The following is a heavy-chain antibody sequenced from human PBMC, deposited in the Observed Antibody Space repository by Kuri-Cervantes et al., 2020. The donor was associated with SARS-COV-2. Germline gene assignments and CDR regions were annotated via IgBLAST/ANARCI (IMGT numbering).Heavy chain of an antibody. CDR1: GFTFSSCA. CDR2: ISGSGGST. J-gene: IGHJ4*02. D-gene: IGHD6-13*01. V-gene: IGHV3-23*01. CDR3: AKCSDIAAAGQTDY. Sequence: GESLKISCAASGFTFSSCAMSWVRQAPGKGLEWVSAISGSGGSTYYADSVKGRFTISRDNSKNTLYLQMNSLRAEDTAVYYCAKCSDIAAAGQTDYWGQGTLVTVSS.